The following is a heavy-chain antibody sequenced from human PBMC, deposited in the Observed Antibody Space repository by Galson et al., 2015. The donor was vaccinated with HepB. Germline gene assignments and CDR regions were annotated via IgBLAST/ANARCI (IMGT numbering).Heavy chain of an antibody. CDR1: GFTFSSFA. J-gene: IGHJ4*02. D-gene: IGHD2-2*01. CDR2: ISGSGGGT. Sequence: SLRLACAASGFTFSSFAMSWVRQAPGKGLEWVSAISGSGGGTFYADSVKGRFTISRDNSKNTLYLQMNSLRAEDTALYYCSACSSISCYAYWGQGTLVTVSS. V-gene: IGHV3-23*01. CDR3: SACSSISCYAY.